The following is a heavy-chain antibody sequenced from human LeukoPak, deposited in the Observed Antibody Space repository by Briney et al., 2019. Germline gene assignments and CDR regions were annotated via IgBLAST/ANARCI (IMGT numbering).Heavy chain of an antibody. CDR2: ISGSGGST. J-gene: IGHJ4*02. Sequence: GGSLRLSCAASGFTFSSYSMNWVRQAPGKGLEWVSAISGSGGSTYYADSVKGRFTISRDNSKNTLYLQMNSLRAEDTAVYYCAKDGAVLPFDYWGQGTLVTVSS. CDR3: AKDGAVLPFDY. D-gene: IGHD3-10*01. CDR1: GFTFSSYS. V-gene: IGHV3-23*01.